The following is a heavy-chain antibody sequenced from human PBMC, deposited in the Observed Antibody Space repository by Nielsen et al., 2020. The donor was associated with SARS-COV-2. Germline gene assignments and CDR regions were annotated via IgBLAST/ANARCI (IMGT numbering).Heavy chain of an antibody. Sequence: SETLSLTCAVSGGSVSSNDWWTWVRQSPGKGLEWIGEVSHSGSTNYNPSLKSRVTLSMDKSKNQFPLRLTSVTAADTAVYYCARSSSGWYMGPASWGQGTLVTVSS. CDR2: VSHSGST. J-gene: IGHJ5*02. CDR3: ARSSSGWYMGPAS. CDR1: GGSVSSNDW. D-gene: IGHD6-19*01. V-gene: IGHV4-4*02.